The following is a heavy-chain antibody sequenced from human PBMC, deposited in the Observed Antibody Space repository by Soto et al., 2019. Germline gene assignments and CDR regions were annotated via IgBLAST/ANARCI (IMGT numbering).Heavy chain of an antibody. J-gene: IGHJ4*02. CDR3: AKDLQAGARTKYYFDY. CDR2: ISYRGGST. V-gene: IGHV3-23*01. D-gene: IGHD3-10*01. Sequence: GGSLRLSCAASGFTFSDYAMSWVRQAPGKGLEWVSAISYRGGSTYYADSVKGRFTISRDSSRNTLYLQMNSLRAEDTALYYCAKDLQAGARTKYYFDYWGQGTLVTVSS. CDR1: GFTFSDYA.